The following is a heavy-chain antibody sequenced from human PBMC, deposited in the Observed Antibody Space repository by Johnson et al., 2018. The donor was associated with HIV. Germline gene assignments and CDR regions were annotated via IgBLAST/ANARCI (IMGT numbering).Heavy chain of an antibody. Sequence: QMQLVESGGGVVQPGRSLRLSCVVSGFNFSSYDIDWVRQAPGKGLEWLVAISYDGSNKFYADSVQGRFTISRDNSKNTLYLQMNSLRREDTAVYYCARGIIVSPDAFDFWGLGTRVTVSS. V-gene: IGHV3-30*04. CDR3: ARGIIVSPDAFDF. D-gene: IGHD5/OR15-5a*01. CDR1: GFNFSSYD. CDR2: ISYDGSNK. J-gene: IGHJ3*01.